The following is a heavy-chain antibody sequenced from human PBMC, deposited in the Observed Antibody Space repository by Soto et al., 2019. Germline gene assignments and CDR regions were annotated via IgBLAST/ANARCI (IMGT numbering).Heavy chain of an antibody. J-gene: IGHJ4*02. CDR3: ARGSSAWLWGH. CDR2: INTDGRTT. Sequence: GGAPRPSFAPPRFTLSDSLMHLGRQGPGKGLVWVSGINTDGRTTTYADSVKGRFTISRDNAKHTLFLQMNNLRADDTGIYYCARGSSAWLWGHWGQGTPVTVSS. V-gene: IGHV3-74*01. CDR1: RFTLSDSL. D-gene: IGHD3-16*01.